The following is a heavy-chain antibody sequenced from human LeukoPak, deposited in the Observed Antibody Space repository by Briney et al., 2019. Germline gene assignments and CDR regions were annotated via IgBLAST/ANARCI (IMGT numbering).Heavy chain of an antibody. Sequence: GASVKVSCKAPGYTFTGYYMHWVRQAPGQGLEWMGWISGHNGNTKYAQKLQGRVTMTIDTSTTTAYMELRSLRSDDTAVYYCARDGTRSVIVGAEDGFDYWGQGTLVTVSS. CDR1: GYTFTGYY. V-gene: IGHV1-18*04. CDR2: ISGHNGNT. D-gene: IGHD1-26*01. J-gene: IGHJ4*02. CDR3: ARDGTRSVIVGAEDGFDY.